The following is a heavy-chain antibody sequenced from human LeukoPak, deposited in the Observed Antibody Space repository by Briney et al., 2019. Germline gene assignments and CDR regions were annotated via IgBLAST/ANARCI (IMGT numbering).Heavy chain of an antibody. V-gene: IGHV3-48*03. D-gene: IGHD2-2*01. J-gene: IGHJ3*02. CDR2: ISSGSSTI. CDR1: GFTFSSYE. CDR3: VRSNQAYSSTSLAGAFDI. Sequence: PGGSLRLSCAASGFTFSSYEMNWVRQAPGKGLEWVSYISSGSSTIYYADSVKGRFTISRDNAKNSLYLQMNSLRAEDTAVYYCVRSNQAYSSTSLAGAFDIWGQGTMVTVSS.